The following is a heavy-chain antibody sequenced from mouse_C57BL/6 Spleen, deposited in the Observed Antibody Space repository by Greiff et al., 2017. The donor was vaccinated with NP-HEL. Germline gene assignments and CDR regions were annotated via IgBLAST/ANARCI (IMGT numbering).Heavy chain of an antibody. V-gene: IGHV1-76*01. J-gene: IGHJ4*01. D-gene: IGHD3-3*01. CDR1: GYTFTDYY. CDR3: ARGTYHYYAMDY. CDR2: IYPGSGNT. Sequence: QVQLQQSGAELVRPGASVKLSCKASGYTFTDYYINWVKQRPGQGLEWIARIYPGSGNTYYNEKFKGKATLTAEKSSSTAYMQLSSLTSEDSAVYFCARGTYHYYAMDYWGQGTSVTVSS.